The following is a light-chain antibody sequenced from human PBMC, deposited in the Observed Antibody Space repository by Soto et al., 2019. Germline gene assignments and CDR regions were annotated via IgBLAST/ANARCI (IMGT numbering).Light chain of an antibody. Sequence: AIRMTQSPSSFSASTGDRVTITCRASQGISSYLAWYQQKPGKAPKLLIYAASTLQSGVPSRFSGSGSGTDFTLTISCLQSEEFATYYCQQYYIYPHTFGQGTKVEIK. CDR3: QQYYIYPHT. CDR2: AAS. CDR1: QGISSY. V-gene: IGKV1-8*01. J-gene: IGKJ1*01.